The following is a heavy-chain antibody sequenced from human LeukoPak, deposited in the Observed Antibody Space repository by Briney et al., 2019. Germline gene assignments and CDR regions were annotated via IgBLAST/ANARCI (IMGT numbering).Heavy chain of an antibody. CDR1: GASISSSSYY. CDR3: ARPYHYDSGSRGTAFDI. Sequence: SGTLSLTCAVSGASISSSSYYWGWIRQPPGKGLEWIASIYDSRSTYYNPSLKSRLTISVDTSKNQFSLKLTSVTAADTAIYYCARPYHYDSGSRGTAFDIWGQGTMVTVSS. CDR2: IYDSRST. J-gene: IGHJ3*02. V-gene: IGHV4-39*01. D-gene: IGHD3-10*01.